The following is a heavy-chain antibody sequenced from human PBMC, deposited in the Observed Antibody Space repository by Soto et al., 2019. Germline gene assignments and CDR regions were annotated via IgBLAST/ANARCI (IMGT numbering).Heavy chain of an antibody. J-gene: IGHJ4*02. CDR3: ARDAWANYYDSSGYFGY. CDR2: ISYDGSNK. D-gene: IGHD3-22*01. CDR1: GFTFSSYA. V-gene: IGHV3-30-3*01. Sequence: PGGSLRLCCAASGFTFSSYAMHWVRQAPGKGLEWVAVISYDGSNKYYADSVKGRFTISRDNSKNTLYLQMNSLRAEDTAVYYCARDAWANYYDSSGYFGYWGQGTLVTVSS.